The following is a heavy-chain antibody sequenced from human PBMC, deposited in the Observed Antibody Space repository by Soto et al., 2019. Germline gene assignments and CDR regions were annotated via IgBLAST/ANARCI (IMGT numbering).Heavy chain of an antibody. D-gene: IGHD5-12*01. V-gene: IGHV1-69*13. J-gene: IGHJ4*02. CDR1: GGTFSSYA. Sequence: SVKVSCKASGGTFSSYAISWVRQAPGQGLEWMGGIIPIFGTANYAQKFQGRVTITADESTSTAYMELSSLRSEDTAVYYCARGVEMATIVTFDYWGQGTLVTVS. CDR3: ARGVEMATIVTFDY. CDR2: IIPIFGTA.